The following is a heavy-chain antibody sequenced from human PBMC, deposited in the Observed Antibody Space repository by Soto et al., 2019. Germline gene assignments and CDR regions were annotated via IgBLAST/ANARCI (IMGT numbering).Heavy chain of an antibody. CDR2: AHYTGST. CDR3: ARWGGTNYNAIDI. J-gene: IGHJ3*02. CDR1: GGSITDSS. V-gene: IGHV4-59*01. D-gene: IGHD4-4*01. Sequence: SETLSLTCTVSGGSITDSSWSWIRQSPGKGLEWIGFAHYTGSTSYNRSLQSRISTSIDMSKNQVSLKLHSVTAADAAMYYCARWGGTNYNAIDIWGQGTMVTVSS.